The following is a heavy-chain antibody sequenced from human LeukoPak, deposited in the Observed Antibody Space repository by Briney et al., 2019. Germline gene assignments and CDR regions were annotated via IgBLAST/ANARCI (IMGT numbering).Heavy chain of an antibody. Sequence: GASVKVSCKASGYTFTSYYMHWVRQAPGQGLEWMGIINPSGGSTSYAQKFQGRVTMTRDTSTSTVYMELSSLRSEDTAVYYCARDHGGLGAARRLYNWFDPWGQGTLVTVSS. CDR1: GYTFTSYY. CDR3: ARDHGGLGAARRLYNWFDP. J-gene: IGHJ5*02. V-gene: IGHV1-46*01. D-gene: IGHD2/OR15-2a*01. CDR2: INPSGGST.